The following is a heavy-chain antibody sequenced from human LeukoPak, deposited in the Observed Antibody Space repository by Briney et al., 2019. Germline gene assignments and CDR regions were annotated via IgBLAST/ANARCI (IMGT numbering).Heavy chain of an antibody. CDR1: GGSITGYY. CDR2: IHYTGAT. V-gene: IGHV4-34*01. D-gene: IGHD3-9*01. Sequence: SETLSLTCAVYGGSITGYYWSWIRQTPGRGLEWVGEIHYTGATSYNPSLKSRATISTDTSKNQFSLRLSSVTAADTAVYYCARGNILTGYCFDFRGQGALVTVSS. CDR3: ARGNILTGYCFDF. J-gene: IGHJ4*02.